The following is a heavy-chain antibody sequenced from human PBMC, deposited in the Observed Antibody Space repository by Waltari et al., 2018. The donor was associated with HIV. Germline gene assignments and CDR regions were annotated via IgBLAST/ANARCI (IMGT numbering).Heavy chain of an antibody. J-gene: IGHJ3*02. CDR2: IIPILGIA. Sequence: QVQLVQSGAEVKKPGSSVKVSCTASGGTFSSYAISWVRQAPGQGLEWMGRIIPILGIANYAQKFQGRVTITADKSTSTAYMELSSLRSEDTAVYYCARDLNAYIAGGAFDIWGQGTMVTVSS. D-gene: IGHD6-13*01. V-gene: IGHV1-69*04. CDR3: ARDLNAYIAGGAFDI. CDR1: GGTFSSYA.